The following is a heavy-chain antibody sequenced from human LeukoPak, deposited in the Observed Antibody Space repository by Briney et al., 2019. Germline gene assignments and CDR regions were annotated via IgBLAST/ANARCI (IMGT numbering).Heavy chain of an antibody. CDR3: ARASYDYGDYSHFDY. CDR2: IYYSGST. Sequence: SETLSLTCTVSGGSISSYYWSWIRQPPGKGLEWRGYIYYSGSTNYNPSLKSRVTISVDTSKNQFSLKLSSVTAADTAVYYCARASYDYGDYSHFDYWGQGTLVTVSS. D-gene: IGHD4-17*01. V-gene: IGHV4-59*01. CDR1: GGSISSYY. J-gene: IGHJ4*02.